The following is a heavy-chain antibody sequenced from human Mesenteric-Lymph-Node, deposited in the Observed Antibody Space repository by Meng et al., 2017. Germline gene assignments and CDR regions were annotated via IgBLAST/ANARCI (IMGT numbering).Heavy chain of an antibody. CDR1: GGSISSNCSY. D-gene: IGHD3-10*01. CDR2: IYHSGST. CDR3: ARSRGGSGRDC. J-gene: IGHJ4*02. V-gene: IGHV4-39*01. Sequence: QWSESVPGLGKPSDTLSLTCTVSGGSISSNCSYWDWVRQPPGKGLEWIGAIYHSGSTSYNPSLQSRVTMFVDTSKNQFSLMLTSVTATDTAVYYCARSRGGSGRDCWGQGTLVTVSS.